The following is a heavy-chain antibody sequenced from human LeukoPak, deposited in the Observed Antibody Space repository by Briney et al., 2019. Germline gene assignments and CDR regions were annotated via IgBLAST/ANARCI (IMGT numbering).Heavy chain of an antibody. D-gene: IGHD6-19*01. Sequence: GASVNVSCKASGYTFTSYAMHWVRQAPGQRLEWMGWINAGNGNTKYSQKFQGRVTITRDTSASTAYMELSSLRSEDTAVYYCARDRGSGWVLDFDYWGQGTLVTVSS. V-gene: IGHV1-3*01. CDR2: INAGNGNT. CDR3: ARDRGSGWVLDFDY. J-gene: IGHJ4*02. CDR1: GYTFTSYA.